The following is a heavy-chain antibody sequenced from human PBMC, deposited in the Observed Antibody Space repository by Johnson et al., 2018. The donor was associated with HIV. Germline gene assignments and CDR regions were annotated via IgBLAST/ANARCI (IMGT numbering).Heavy chain of an antibody. CDR3: ARDPPSLLRGAFDI. Sequence: QVQLVESGGGVVQPGKSLRLSCAASGFTFSGYGMHWVRQAPGKGLEWVAVTSYDGSNKYYADSVKGRFTISRDNSKNTLYLQMNSLRAEDTAVYYCARDPPSLLRGAFDIWGQGTMVTVSS. D-gene: IGHD3-16*01. CDR1: GFTFSGYG. CDR2: TSYDGSNK. J-gene: IGHJ3*02. V-gene: IGHV3-30*03.